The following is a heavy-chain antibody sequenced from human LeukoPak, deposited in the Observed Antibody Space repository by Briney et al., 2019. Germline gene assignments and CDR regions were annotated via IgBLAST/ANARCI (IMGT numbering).Heavy chain of an antibody. Sequence: GASVKVSCKASGYTFTSYGISWVRQAPGQGLEWMGWISAYNGNTNYAQKLQGRVTMTTDTSTSTAYMELRSLRAEDTAVYYCAKGVYGRGYDYYSSGNWFDPWGQGTLVTVSS. V-gene: IGHV1-18*04. J-gene: IGHJ5*02. D-gene: IGHD5-12*01. CDR2: ISAYNGNT. CDR3: AKGVYGRGYDYYSSGNWFDP. CDR1: GYTFTSYG.